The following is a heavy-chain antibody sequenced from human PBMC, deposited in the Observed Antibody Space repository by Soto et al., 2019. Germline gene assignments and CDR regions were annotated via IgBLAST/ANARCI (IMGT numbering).Heavy chain of an antibody. CDR2: ISSSSSYI. J-gene: IGHJ4*02. Sequence: GGSLRLSCAASGFTFSSYSMNWVRQAPGKGLEWVSSISSSSSYIYYADSVKGRFTISRDNAKNSLYLQMNSLRAEDTAVYYCAREVDGSGSPSGYWGQGTLVTVSS. D-gene: IGHD3-10*01. V-gene: IGHV3-21*01. CDR1: GFTFSSYS. CDR3: AREVDGSGSPSGY.